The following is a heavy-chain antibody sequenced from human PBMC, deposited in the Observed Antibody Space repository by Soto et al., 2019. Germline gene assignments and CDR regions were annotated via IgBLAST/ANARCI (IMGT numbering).Heavy chain of an antibody. J-gene: IGHJ5*02. Sequence: SETLSLTCAVSGGSISSGGYSWSWIRQPPGKGLEWIGYIYHSGNTYYNPSLKSRVSISVDRSKNQFSLKLSSVTAADTDVYYCARVPSPWDQGTLVTVSS. CDR2: IYHSGNT. CDR3: ARVPSP. V-gene: IGHV4-30-2*01. CDR1: GGSISSGGYS.